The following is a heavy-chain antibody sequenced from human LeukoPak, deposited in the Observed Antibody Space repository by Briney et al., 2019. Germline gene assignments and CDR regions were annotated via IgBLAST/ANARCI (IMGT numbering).Heavy chain of an antibody. V-gene: IGHV1-2*02. CDR1: GYTFTGYY. CDR3: ARDKEGIAEYYFDY. J-gene: IGHJ4*02. CDR2: INPNSGGT. D-gene: IGHD6-13*01. Sequence: ASVKVSCKASGYTFTGYYMHWVRQAPGQGLEWMGWINPNSGGTNYAQKFRGRVTMTRDTSISTAYMELSRLRSDDTAVYYCARDKEGIAEYYFDYWGQGTLVTVSS.